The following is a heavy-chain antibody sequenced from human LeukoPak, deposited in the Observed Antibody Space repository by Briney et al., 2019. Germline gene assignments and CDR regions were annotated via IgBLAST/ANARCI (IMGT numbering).Heavy chain of an antibody. CDR1: GFTVSNSY. Sequence: GGSLRLSCAASGFTVSNSYMSWVRQAPGKGLEWVSVIHSGGTTNYADSVQGRFTISRDNSKTTVYLHMNSLRAEDTAVYYCARDSDSGYGPFASWGQGTLVTVSS. D-gene: IGHD5-12*01. CDR2: IHSGGTT. CDR3: ARDSDSGYGPFAS. V-gene: IGHV3-53*01. J-gene: IGHJ4*02.